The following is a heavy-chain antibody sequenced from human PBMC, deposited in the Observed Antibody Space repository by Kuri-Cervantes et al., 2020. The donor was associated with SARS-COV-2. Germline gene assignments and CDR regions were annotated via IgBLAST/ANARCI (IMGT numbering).Heavy chain of an antibody. CDR2: FYSGGST. V-gene: IGHV3-53*01. CDR3: ARDCGDGIFDS. Sequence: GESLKISCAASGFTVSISYMSWVRQAPGKGLEWVSVFYSGGSTYYGGSVKGRFTISRDNSKNTLYLQMNSLRAEDTAVYYCARDCGDGIFDSWGQGTLVTVSS. CDR1: GFTVSISY. D-gene: IGHD2-21*01. J-gene: IGHJ4*02.